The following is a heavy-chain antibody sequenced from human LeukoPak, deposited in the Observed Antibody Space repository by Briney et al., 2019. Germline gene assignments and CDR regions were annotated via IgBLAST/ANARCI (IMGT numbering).Heavy chain of an antibody. CDR3: ARADCSSTSCYQDY. V-gene: IGHV3-30*01. CDR1: GFTFSSYA. CDR2: ISYDGSNK. J-gene: IGHJ4*02. Sequence: GRSLRLSCAASGFTFSSYAMHWVRQAPGKGLEWVAVISYDGSNKYYADSVKGRFTISRDNSKNTLYLQTNSLRAEDTAVYYCARADCSSTSCYQDYWGQGTLVTVSS. D-gene: IGHD2-2*01.